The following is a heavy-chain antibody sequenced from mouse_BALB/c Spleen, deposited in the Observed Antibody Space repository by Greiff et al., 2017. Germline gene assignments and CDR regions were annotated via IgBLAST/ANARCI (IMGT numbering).Heavy chain of an antibody. CDR2: IRLKSNNYAT. D-gene: IGHD1-1*01. CDR1: GFTFSNYW. J-gene: IGHJ3*01. Sequence: DVKLVESGGGLVQPGGSMKLSCVASGFTFSNYWMNWVRQSPEKGLEWVAEIRLKSNNYATHYAESVKGRFTISRDDSKSSVYLQMNNLRAEDTGIYYCTRHYGSSYGFAYWGQGTLVTVSA. CDR3: TRHYGSSYGFAY. V-gene: IGHV6-6*02.